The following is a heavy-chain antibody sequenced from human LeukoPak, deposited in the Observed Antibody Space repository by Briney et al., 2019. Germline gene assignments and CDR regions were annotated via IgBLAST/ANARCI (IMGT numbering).Heavy chain of an antibody. CDR1: GGSISSGSYY. CDR3: ARGTSDYDFWSGYPNWFDP. V-gene: IGHV4-61*02. CDR2: IYTSGST. J-gene: IGHJ5*02. Sequence: PSQTLSLTCTVSGGSISSGSYYWSWIRQPAGKGLEWTGRIYTSGSTNYNPSLKSRVTISVDTSKNQFSLKLSSVTAADTAVYYCARGTSDYDFWSGYPNWFDPWGQGTLVTVSS. D-gene: IGHD3-3*01.